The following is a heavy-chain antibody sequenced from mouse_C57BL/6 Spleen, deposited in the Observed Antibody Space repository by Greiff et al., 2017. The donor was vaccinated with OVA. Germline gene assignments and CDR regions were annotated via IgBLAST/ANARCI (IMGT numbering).Heavy chain of an antibody. J-gene: IGHJ3*01. CDR1: GYTFTDYN. Sequence: VLLKQSGPELVKPGASVKIPCKASGYTFTDYNMDWVKQSPGKSLEWIGDINPNNGGTIYNQKFKGKATLTVDKSYSTAYMELRSLTSEDTAVDYCARGDDYGGFAYWGQGTLVTVSA. D-gene: IGHD2-4*01. CDR2: INPNNGGT. CDR3: ARGDDYGGFAY. V-gene: IGHV1-18*01.